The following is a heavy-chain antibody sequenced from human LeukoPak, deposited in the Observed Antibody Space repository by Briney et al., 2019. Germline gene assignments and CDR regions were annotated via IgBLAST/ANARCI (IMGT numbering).Heavy chain of an antibody. CDR3: AKDGAEVVVAANDWFDP. V-gene: IGHV3-33*06. Sequence: PGGSLRLSCAASGFTFSSYGMHWVRQAPGKGLEWVAVIWYDGSNKYYADSVKGRFTISRDNSKNTLYLQMNSLRAEDTAVYYCAKDGAEVVVAANDWFDPWGQGTLVTVSS. CDR1: GFTFSSYG. J-gene: IGHJ5*02. CDR2: IWYDGSNK. D-gene: IGHD2-15*01.